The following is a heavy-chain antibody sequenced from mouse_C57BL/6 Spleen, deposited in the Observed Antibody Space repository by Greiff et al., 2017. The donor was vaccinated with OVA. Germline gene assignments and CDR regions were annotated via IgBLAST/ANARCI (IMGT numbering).Heavy chain of an antibody. CDR1: GYTFTSYD. J-gene: IGHJ4*01. D-gene: IGHD3-1*01. CDR3: ARGEAHTLGAMDY. V-gene: IGHV1-85*01. Sequence: VKLVESGPELVKPGASVKLSCKASGYTFTSYDIHWVKQRPGQGLEWIGWIYPRDGSTKYNEKFKGKATLTVDTSSSTAYMELHSLTSEDSAVYFCARGEAHTLGAMDYWGQGTSVTVSS. CDR2: IYPRDGST.